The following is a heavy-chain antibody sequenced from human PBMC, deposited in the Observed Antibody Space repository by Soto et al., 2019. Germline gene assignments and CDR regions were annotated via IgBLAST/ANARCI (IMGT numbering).Heavy chain of an antibody. Sequence: SVKVSCKASGGTFSSYTISWVRQAPGQGLEWMGRIIPILGIANYAQKFQGRVTITADKSTSTAYMELSSLRSEDTAVYYCARGRCGAGSLDYYYYYMDVWGKGTTVTVSS. V-gene: IGHV1-69*02. D-gene: IGHD2-21*01. CDR1: GGTFSSYT. J-gene: IGHJ6*03. CDR3: ARGRCGAGSLDYYYYYMDV. CDR2: IIPILGIA.